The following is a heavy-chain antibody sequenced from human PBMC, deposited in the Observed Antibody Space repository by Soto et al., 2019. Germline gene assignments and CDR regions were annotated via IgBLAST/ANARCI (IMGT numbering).Heavy chain of an antibody. D-gene: IGHD2-15*01. CDR1: GGSISAYY. Sequence: SETLSLTCTVSGGSISAYYWSWIRQPPGKGLEWIGYIYFGGTTKYNPSLKSRVSMSVDTSKNQFSLKLTSVTAADTAVYYCARLGGFFQALDSWGQGTLVTVSS. V-gene: IGHV4-59*08. J-gene: IGHJ4*02. CDR3: ARLGGFFQALDS. CDR2: IYFGGTT.